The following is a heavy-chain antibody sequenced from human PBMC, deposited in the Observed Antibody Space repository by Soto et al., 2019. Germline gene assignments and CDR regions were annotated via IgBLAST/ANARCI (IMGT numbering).Heavy chain of an antibody. CDR2: IIPIFGTA. CDR3: ARSLLRLGELSFTQNWFDP. D-gene: IGHD3-16*02. CDR1: GGTFSSHA. J-gene: IGHJ5*02. V-gene: IGHV1-69*13. Sequence: GASVKVSCKASGGTFSSHAISWVRQAPGQGLEWMGGIIPIFGTANYAQKFQGRVTITADESTSTAYMELSSLRSEDTAVYYCARSLLRLGELSFTQNWFDPWGQGTLVTVSS.